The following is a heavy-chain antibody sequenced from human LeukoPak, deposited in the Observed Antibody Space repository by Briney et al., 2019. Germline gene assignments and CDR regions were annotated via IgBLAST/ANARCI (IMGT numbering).Heavy chain of an antibody. CDR1: GFTFSSYS. V-gene: IGHV3-21*01. CDR2: ISSSSNNI. J-gene: IGHJ3*02. D-gene: IGHD3-3*01. CDR3: AKLGWSRVCAFDI. Sequence: GGSLRLSCAASGFTFSSYSMNWVRQAPGKGLEWVSSISSSSNNIYYADSVKGRFTISRDNAKNSLYLQMNSLRAEDTAVYYCAKLGWSRVCAFDIWGQGTMVTVSS.